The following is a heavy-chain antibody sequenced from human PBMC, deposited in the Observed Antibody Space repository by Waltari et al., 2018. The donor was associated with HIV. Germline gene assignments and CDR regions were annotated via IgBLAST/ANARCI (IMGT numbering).Heavy chain of an antibody. V-gene: IGHV3-7*01. D-gene: IGHD6-13*01. J-gene: IGHJ4*02. Sequence: EVLLVASGGGLVQPGGSLRLSCAASGFPLRSYWMSWVRQAQGKGLEWVANIKQDGSEIYYVDSVKGRFTISRDNAKNSLYLQMNSLRAEDTAVYFCARRGGRSSPLGYWGQGTLVTVSS. CDR1: GFPLRSYW. CDR3: ARRGGRSSPLGY. CDR2: IKQDGSEI.